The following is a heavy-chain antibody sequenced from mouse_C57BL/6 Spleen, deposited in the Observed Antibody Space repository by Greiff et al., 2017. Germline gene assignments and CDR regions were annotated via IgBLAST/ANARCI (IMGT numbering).Heavy chain of an antibody. CDR2: IRNKANNHAT. CDR3: TTGNWAY. V-gene: IGHV6-6*01. Sequence: EVKVEESGGGLVQPGGSMKLSCAASGFTFSDAWMDWVRQSPETGLEWVAEIRNKANNHATYYAESVKGRFTISRDDSKSSVYLQMNSLRAEDTGIYYCTTGNWAYWGQGTLVTVSA. J-gene: IGHJ3*01. CDR1: GFTFSDAW. D-gene: IGHD2-1*01.